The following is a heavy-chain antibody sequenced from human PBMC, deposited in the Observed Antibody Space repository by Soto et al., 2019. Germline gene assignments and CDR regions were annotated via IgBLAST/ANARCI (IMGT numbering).Heavy chain of an antibody. J-gene: IGHJ6*03. CDR3: ARVRCSSTSCYLGPNYYYYMDV. CDR2: IYYSGST. D-gene: IGHD2-2*01. Sequence: SETLSLTCTVSGGSISSRSYYWGWIRQPPGKGLEWIGSIYYSGSTYYNPSLKSRVTISVDTSKNQFSLKLSSVTAADTAVYYCARVRCSSTSCYLGPNYYYYMDVWGKGTTVTVSS. V-gene: IGHV4-39*01. CDR1: GGSISSRSYY.